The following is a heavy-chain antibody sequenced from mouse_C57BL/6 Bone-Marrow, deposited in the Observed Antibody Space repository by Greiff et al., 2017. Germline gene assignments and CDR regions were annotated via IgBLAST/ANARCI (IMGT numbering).Heavy chain of an antibody. CDR3: TTSWDWYFDV. V-gene: IGHV14-4*01. Sequence: VQLKQSGAELVRPGASVKLSCTASGFNIKDDYMHWVKQRPEQGLEWIGWIDPENGDTEYASKFQGTATITADTSSNTAYLQRSSLTSEDTAVYYCTTSWDWYFDVWGTGTTVTVSS. CDR1: GFNIKDDY. J-gene: IGHJ1*03. D-gene: IGHD4-1*01. CDR2: IDPENGDT.